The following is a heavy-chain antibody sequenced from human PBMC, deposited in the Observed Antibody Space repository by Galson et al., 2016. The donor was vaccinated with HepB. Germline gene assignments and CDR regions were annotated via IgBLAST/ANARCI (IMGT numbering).Heavy chain of an antibody. J-gene: IGHJ4*02. CDR3: ARRDSSPDY. Sequence: SLRLSCAASGFTFSDFYMSWIRQALRKGLEWVAFISDNGLRTNYAQSVEGRFTISRDNARDSLYLQMNTLGVDDTAVYYCARRDSSPDYWGQGTLVTVSS. V-gene: IGHV3-11*06. CDR2: ISDNGLRT. CDR1: GFTFSDFY. D-gene: IGHD3-3*01.